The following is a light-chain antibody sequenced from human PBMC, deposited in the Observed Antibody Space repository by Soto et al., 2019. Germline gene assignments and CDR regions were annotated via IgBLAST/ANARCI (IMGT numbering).Light chain of an antibody. Sequence: QSALTQPASVSGSPGQSITISCTGTSSDVGGYNYVSWYQQHPGKAPKFMIYDVSNRPSGVSTRFSGSKSGNTASLTISGLQTEDEDDYYCCSYTTSNTRQIVFGTGTKLTVL. V-gene: IGLV2-14*01. J-gene: IGLJ1*01. CDR1: SSDVGGYNY. CDR3: CSYTTSNTRQIV. CDR2: DVS.